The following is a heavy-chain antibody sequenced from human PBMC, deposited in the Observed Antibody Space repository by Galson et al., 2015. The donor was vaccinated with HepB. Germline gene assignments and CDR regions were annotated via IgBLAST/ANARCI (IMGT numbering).Heavy chain of an antibody. D-gene: IGHD3-9*01. J-gene: IGHJ3*02. CDR3: ARDRRVHYDILTGYWVGNAFDI. V-gene: IGHV1-69*13. Sequence: SVKVSCKASGGTFSSYAVSWVRQAPGQGLEWMGGIIPIVGTANYAQKFHGRVTITADESTSTAYMELSSLRSEDTAVYYCARDRRVHYDILTGYWVGNAFDIWGQGTMVTVSS. CDR2: IIPIVGTA. CDR1: GGTFSSYA.